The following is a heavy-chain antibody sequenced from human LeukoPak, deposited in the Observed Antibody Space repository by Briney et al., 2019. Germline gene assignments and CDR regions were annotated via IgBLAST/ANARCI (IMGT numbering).Heavy chain of an antibody. CDR2: IYYSGST. V-gene: IGHV4-61*05. CDR1: GGSISSSSYY. CDR3: ARGIQLWPAGEHMDV. J-gene: IGHJ6*02. D-gene: IGHD5-18*01. Sequence: SETLSLTCTVSGGSISSSSYYWGWIRQPPGKGLEWIGYIYYSGSTNYNPSLKSRVTISVDTSKNQFSLKLSSVTAADTAVYYCARGIQLWPAGEHMDVWGQGTTVTVSS.